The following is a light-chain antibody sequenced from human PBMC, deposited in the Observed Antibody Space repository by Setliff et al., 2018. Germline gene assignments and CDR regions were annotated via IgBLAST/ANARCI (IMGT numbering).Light chain of an antibody. J-gene: IGLJ2*01. CDR3: AVWDDNLNGPV. V-gene: IGLV1-44*01. Sequence: QSVLTQPPSASGTPGQRVTISCSGTSSNIGSNTVNWYQQFPGTAPKLLIQTNNQRHFGVPDRFSGSKPGASASLAISGLQSGDEADYYCAVWDDNLNGPVFGGGTQLTV. CDR1: SSNIGSNT. CDR2: TNN.